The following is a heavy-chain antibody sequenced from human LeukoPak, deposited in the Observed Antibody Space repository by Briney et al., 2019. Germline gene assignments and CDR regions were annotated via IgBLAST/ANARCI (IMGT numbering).Heavy chain of an antibody. CDR1: GFTFSSYG. D-gene: IGHD1-26*01. CDR2: IWYDGSNK. V-gene: IGHV3-33*06. Sequence: GGSLRLSCAASGFTFSSYGMHWVRQAPGKGLEWVAVIWYDGSNKYYADSVKGRFTISRDNSKYTLYLQMTSLRAEDTAVYYCAKDSSGGSSEWGQGTLVTVSS. CDR3: AKDSSGGSSE. J-gene: IGHJ4*02.